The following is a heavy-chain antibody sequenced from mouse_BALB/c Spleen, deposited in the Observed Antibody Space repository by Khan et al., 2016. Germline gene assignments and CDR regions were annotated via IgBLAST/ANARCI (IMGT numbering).Heavy chain of an antibody. V-gene: IGHV3-2*02. CDR3: ARNHYAMDY. CDR1: GYSITSDYA. J-gene: IGHJ4*01. CDR2: ISYSGST. Sequence: EVKLEESGPGLVKPSQSLSLTCTVTGYSITSDYAWNWIRQFPGNKLEWMGYISYSGSTSYNPSLKSRISITRDTSKNQFFLQLNSVTTEDTATYYCARNHYAMDYWGQGTSVTVSS.